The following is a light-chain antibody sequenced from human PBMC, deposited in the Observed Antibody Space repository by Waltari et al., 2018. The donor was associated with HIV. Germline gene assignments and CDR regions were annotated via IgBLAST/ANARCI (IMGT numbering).Light chain of an antibody. CDR3: QAWDSSTWM. CDR2: QDG. V-gene: IGLV3-1*01. CDR1: HLGDKY. J-gene: IGLJ3*02. Sequence: SYELTQPPSVSVSPGQTARITCSGDHLGDKYACWYQQKPGQSPVLVIYQDGKRPSGIPERFSGSNSGNTATLIIGGTQAMDEADYYWQAWDSSTWMFGGGTKLTVL.